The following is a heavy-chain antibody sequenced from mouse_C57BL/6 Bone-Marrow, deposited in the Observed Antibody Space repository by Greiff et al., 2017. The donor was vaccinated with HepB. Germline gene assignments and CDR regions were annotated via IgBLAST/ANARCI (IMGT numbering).Heavy chain of an antibody. Sequence: QVQLQQPGAELVKPGASVKVSCKASGYTFTSYWMHWVKQRPVQGLEWIGRIHPSDSDTNYNQKFKGKATLTVDKSSSTAYMQLSSLTSEDSAVYYGAIPYDYDLYYFDYWGQGTTLTVSS. CDR2: IHPSDSDT. CDR3: AIPYDYDLYYFDY. D-gene: IGHD2-4*01. V-gene: IGHV1-74*01. CDR1: GYTFTSYW. J-gene: IGHJ2*01.